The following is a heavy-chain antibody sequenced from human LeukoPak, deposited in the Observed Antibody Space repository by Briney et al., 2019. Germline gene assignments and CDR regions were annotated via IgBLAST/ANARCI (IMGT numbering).Heavy chain of an antibody. CDR1: GFTFSSYA. CDR2: ISGSGGST. V-gene: IGHV3-23*01. Sequence: GGSLRLSCAASGFTFSSYAMSWVRQAPGKGLEWVSTISGSGGSTFYADSVKGRFTISRDNSKNTLYLQMNSLRAEDTAVYYCARELSPYYYDSSGPAVRYYGMDVWGQGTTVTVSS. CDR3: ARELSPYYYDSSGPAVRYYGMDV. D-gene: IGHD3-22*01. J-gene: IGHJ6*02.